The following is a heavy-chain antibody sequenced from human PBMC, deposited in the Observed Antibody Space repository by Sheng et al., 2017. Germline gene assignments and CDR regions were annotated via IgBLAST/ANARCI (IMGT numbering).Heavy chain of an antibody. D-gene: IGHD3-3*01. Sequence: QVQLVQSGAEVKKPGSSVKVSYKASGGTFSSYAISWVRQAPGQGLEWMGGIIPIFGTANYAQKFQGRVTITTDESTSTAYMELSSLRSEDTAVYYCARSGDDFWSGYHNWFDPWGQGTLVTVSS. CDR1: GGTFSSYA. J-gene: IGHJ5*02. CDR3: ARSGDDFWSGYHNWFDP. CDR2: IIPIFGTA. V-gene: IGHV1-69*05.